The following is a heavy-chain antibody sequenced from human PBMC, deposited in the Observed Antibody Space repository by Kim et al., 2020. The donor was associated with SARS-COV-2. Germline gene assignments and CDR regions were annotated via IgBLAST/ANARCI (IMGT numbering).Heavy chain of an antibody. J-gene: IGHJ4*02. V-gene: IGHV1-2*02. CDR2: T. Sequence: THYAQKFQSRVTMTRDMSISTVYMELTSLRSDDTAVFYCTSPIPGTSFEYWGQGTLVTVS. D-gene: IGHD1-26*01. CDR3: TSPIPGTSFEY.